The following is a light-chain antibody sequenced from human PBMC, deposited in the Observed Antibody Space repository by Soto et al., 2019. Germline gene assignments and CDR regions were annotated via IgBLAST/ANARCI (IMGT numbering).Light chain of an antibody. J-gene: IGKJ2*01. CDR3: QQYGTSPPYT. Sequence: EIVLTQSPGTLSLSPGERATLSCRASQSVSSDYLAWYQQKPGQAPRVLIYGASFRAAGIPDRFSGSGSGTDFTLTISRLEPEDFAVYYCQQYGTSPPYTFGQGTKLDIK. V-gene: IGKV3-20*01. CDR2: GAS. CDR1: QSVSSDY.